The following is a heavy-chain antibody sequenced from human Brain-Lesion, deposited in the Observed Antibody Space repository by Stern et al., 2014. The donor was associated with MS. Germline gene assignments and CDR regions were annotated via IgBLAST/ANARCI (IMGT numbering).Heavy chain of an antibody. CDR2: MYYSGST. D-gene: IGHD7-27*01. CDR1: GGSISRSTYY. J-gene: IGHJ4*02. V-gene: IGHV4-39*01. Sequence: VQLVESGSGLVKPSETLSLTCTVSGGSISRSTYYWGWIRQPPGEGLEWIGSMYYSGSTFYNPSVKSRVTLSVDTSKNQFSLKLSSVTAADTAVYYCARLTGVVDYWGQGTLVTVSS. CDR3: ARLTGVVDY.